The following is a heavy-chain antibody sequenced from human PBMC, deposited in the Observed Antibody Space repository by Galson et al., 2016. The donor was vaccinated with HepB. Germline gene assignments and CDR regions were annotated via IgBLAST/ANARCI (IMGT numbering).Heavy chain of an antibody. J-gene: IGHJ5*02. D-gene: IGHD3-16*01. CDR2: ISASGGGT. CDR3: AKACYAVALCGVSES. CDR1: GFIFSDYA. Sequence: SLRLSCAASGFIFSDYAMRWVRQAPGQGLEWLSAISASGGGTYYVDSLKGRFTISRDTSKNTLYLQMNSLTADDTAVYYCAKACYAVALCGVSESWGQGTLVTVSS. V-gene: IGHV3-23*01.